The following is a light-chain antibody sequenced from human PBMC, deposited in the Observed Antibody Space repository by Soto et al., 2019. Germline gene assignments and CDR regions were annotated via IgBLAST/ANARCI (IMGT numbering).Light chain of an antibody. J-gene: IGKJ1*01. V-gene: IGKV1-12*01. CDR2: AAS. CDR1: QGISSW. Sequence: DIQMTQSPSSVSASVGDRVTITCRASQGISSWLAWHQQKPGKAPKLLIYAASILQSGVPSRFSGSGSGTDFTLTISSLQPEDVATYFCQQANTFTWTFGQGTKVEIK. CDR3: QQANTFTWT.